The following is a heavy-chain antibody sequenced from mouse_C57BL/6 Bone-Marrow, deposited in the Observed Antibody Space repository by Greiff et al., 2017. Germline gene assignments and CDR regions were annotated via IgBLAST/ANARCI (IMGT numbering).Heavy chain of an antibody. V-gene: IGHV5-4*01. D-gene: IGHD2-1*01. CDR2: ISDGGSYT. CDR1: GFTFSSYA. J-gene: IGHJ3*01. CDR3: AREGDGTAWFAY. Sequence: EVMLVESGGGLVKPGGSLKLSCAASGFTFSSYAMSWVRQTPEKRLEWVATISDGGSYTYYPDNVKGRFTNSRDNAKNNLYLQMSHLKSEDTAMYYCAREGDGTAWFAYWGQGTLVTVSA.